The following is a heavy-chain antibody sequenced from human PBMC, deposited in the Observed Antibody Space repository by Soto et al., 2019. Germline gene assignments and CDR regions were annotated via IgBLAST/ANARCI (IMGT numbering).Heavy chain of an antibody. CDR2: ISGSGGST. CDR1: GFTFSSYA. J-gene: IGHJ4*02. V-gene: IGHV3-23*01. CDR3: AKDPEYYYGSGSSPYSI. Sequence: GGSLRLSCAASGFTFSSYAMSWVRQAPGKGLEWVSAISGSGGSTYYADSVKGRFTISRDNSKNTLYLQMNSLRAEDTAVYYCAKDPEYYYGSGSSPYSIWGQGTLVTVSS. D-gene: IGHD3-10*01.